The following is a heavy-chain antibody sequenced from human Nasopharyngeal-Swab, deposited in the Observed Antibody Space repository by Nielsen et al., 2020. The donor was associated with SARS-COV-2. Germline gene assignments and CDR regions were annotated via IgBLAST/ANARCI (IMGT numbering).Heavy chain of an antibody. J-gene: IGHJ6*02. D-gene: IGHD1-26*01. CDR1: GGSFNGFY. V-gene: IGHV4-34*01. Sequence: SETLSLTCSVSGGSFNGFYWNWIRQPPGKGLEWTGEINHNERTNYNPSLKSRVTMLVDTSNNQVSLKLSSVTATDTAVYYCARAGRVGDAFTGLDVWGQGTTVTVSS. CDR3: ARAGRVGDAFTGLDV. CDR2: INHNERT.